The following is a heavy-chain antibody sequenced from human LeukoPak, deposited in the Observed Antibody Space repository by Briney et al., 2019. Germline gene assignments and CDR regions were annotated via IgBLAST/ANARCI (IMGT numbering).Heavy chain of an antibody. V-gene: IGHV3-23*01. CDR3: ARLGGYYSYYFDY. CDR1: GFTFSSYA. Sequence: GGSLRLSCAASGFTFSSYAMSWVRQAPGKGLEWVSAISGSGGSTYYADSVKGRFTISRDNSKNTLYLQMNSLRAEDTAVYYCARLGGYYSYYFDYWGQGTLVTVSS. CDR2: ISGSGGST. J-gene: IGHJ4*02. D-gene: IGHD3-22*01.